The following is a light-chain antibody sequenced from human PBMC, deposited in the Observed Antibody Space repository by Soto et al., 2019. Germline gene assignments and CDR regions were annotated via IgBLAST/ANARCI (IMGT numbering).Light chain of an antibody. Sequence: QSVLTQPASVSGSPGQSITISCTGTSSDVGGYNFVSWYQQHPGKAPKLMLYNVYDRPSGISHRFSGSRSGNTASLTISGLQAEDEAHYYCNSYTSSSTLVFGRGTKLTVL. CDR2: NVY. V-gene: IGLV2-14*03. J-gene: IGLJ2*01. CDR3: NSYTSSSTLV. CDR1: SSDVGGYNF.